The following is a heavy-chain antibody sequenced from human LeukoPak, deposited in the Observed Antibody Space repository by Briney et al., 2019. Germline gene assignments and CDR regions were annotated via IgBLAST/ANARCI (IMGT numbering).Heavy chain of an antibody. V-gene: IGHV3-74*01. CDR2: INSDGSWT. Sequence: GGSLRLSCAASGFTFGSPWMHWVRQAPGKGLVWVSRINSDGSWTSYADSVKGRFTISKDNAKNTVYLQMNSLRAEDTAVYYCVSFYETYWGRGTLVTVSS. D-gene: IGHD2/OR15-2a*01. CDR3: VSFYETY. CDR1: GFTFGSPW. J-gene: IGHJ4*02.